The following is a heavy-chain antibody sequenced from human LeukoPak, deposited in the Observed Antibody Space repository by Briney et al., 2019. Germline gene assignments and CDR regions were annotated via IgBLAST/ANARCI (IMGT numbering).Heavy chain of an antibody. J-gene: IGHJ4*02. CDR1: GFTFSSYS. Sequence: PGGSLRLSCAASGFTFSSYSMNWVRQAPGEGLEWVSSISSSSSYIYYADSVKGRFTISRDNAKNSLYLQMNSLRAEDTAVYYCARDQDYDILTGPPGYFDYWGQGTLVTVSS. D-gene: IGHD3-9*01. V-gene: IGHV3-21*01. CDR3: ARDQDYDILTGPPGYFDY. CDR2: ISSSSSYI.